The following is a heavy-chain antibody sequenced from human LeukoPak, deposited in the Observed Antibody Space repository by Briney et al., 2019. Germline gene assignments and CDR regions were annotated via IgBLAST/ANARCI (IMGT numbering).Heavy chain of an antibody. D-gene: IGHD5-24*01. Sequence: SGTLSLTRGVSGGSISNTNWWAWVRQPPGKGLEWIGEVNLQGSTNYNPSLKSRVAISVDKSENHISLKLNSVTTADTAVYYCAKDAAYNPFDYWGQGTLVTVSS. V-gene: IGHV4-4*02. CDR2: VNLQGST. CDR1: GGSISNTNW. CDR3: AKDAAYNPFDY. J-gene: IGHJ4*02.